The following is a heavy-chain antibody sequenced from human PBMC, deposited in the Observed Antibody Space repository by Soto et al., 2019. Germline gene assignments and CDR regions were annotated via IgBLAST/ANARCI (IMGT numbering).Heavy chain of an antibody. D-gene: IGHD2-8*01. CDR2: ISGSGSTI. J-gene: IGHJ1*01. CDR1: GFTFSSHE. V-gene: IGHV3-48*03. Sequence: GGSLRLSCEATGFTFSSHEMNWIRQTPGKRLEWIAKISGSGSTINYADSVKGRFTISRDNVQRTLHLQMDSLRVEDTGVYYCARGGVYWGRGTMVTVYS. CDR3: ARGGVY.